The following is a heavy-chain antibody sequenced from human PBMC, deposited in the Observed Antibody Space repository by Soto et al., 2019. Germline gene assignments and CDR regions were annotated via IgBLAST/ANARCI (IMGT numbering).Heavy chain of an antibody. V-gene: IGHV4-34*01. CDR1: GGSFSGYY. CDR3: ARGALLWFGEPHPYFDY. Sequence: PSETLSLTCAVYGGSFSGYYWSWIRQPPGKGLEWIGEINHSGSTNYNPSLKSRVTISVDTSKNQFSLKLSSVTAADTAVYYCARGALLWFGEPHPYFDYWGQGTLVTVSS. CDR2: INHSGST. J-gene: IGHJ4*02. D-gene: IGHD3-10*01.